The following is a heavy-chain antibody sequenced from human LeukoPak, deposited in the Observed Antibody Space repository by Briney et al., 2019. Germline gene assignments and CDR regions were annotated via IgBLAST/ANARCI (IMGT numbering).Heavy chain of an antibody. CDR2: IYTSGNT. V-gene: IGHV4-4*07. J-gene: IGHJ4*02. D-gene: IGHD4-11*01. Sequence: SETLSLTCTVSGASVGDYYWSWIRQAAGKGLEWLGRIYTSGNTIYNPSLQSRVTISVDVSKNQFSLRLISMTAADTGIYYCAVDSREFWGQGTLVTVSS. CDR1: GASVGDYY. CDR3: AVDSREF.